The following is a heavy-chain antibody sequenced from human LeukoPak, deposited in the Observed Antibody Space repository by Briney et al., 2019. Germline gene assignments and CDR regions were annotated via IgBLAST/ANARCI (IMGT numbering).Heavy chain of an antibody. CDR3: ARLYYYDSSGYYRAFDI. D-gene: IGHD3-22*01. V-gene: IGHV4-34*01. CDR1: GGSFSGYY. J-gene: IGHJ3*02. CDR2: INHSGST. Sequence: PSESLSLTCAVYGGSFSGYYWSWIRQPPGKGLEWIGEINHSGSTNYNPSLKSRVTISVDTSKNQFSLKLSSVTAADTAVYYCARLYYYDSSGYYRAFDIWGQGTMVTVSS.